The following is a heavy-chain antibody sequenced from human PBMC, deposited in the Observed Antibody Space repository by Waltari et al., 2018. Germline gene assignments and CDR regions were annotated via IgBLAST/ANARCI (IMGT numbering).Heavy chain of an antibody. CDR2: LTVGGKT. J-gene: IGHJ4*02. CDR3: ARRSRDSSGHFYSDY. Sequence: LQLQESGPGLVKPSETLSLTCSVSGDPISSKTYSWAWIRPPPGEGLEWFATLTVGGKTFYKPSLKSRITLSMDTSKNQFSLVLTSVTAADTAVYYCARRSRDSSGHFYSDYWGQGTLVTVSS. V-gene: IGHV4-39*01. D-gene: IGHD3-22*01. CDR1: GDPISSKTYS.